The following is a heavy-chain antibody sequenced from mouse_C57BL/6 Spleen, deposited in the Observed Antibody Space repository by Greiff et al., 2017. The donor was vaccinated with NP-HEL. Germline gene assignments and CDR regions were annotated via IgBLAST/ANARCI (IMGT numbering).Heavy chain of an antibody. D-gene: IGHD2-4*01. CDR2: ISSGGSYT. CDR3: ARREGVYYDPMDY. CDR1: GFTFSSYG. V-gene: IGHV5-6*01. Sequence: EVQRVESGGDLVKPGGSLKLSCAASGFTFSSYGMSWVRQTPDKRLEWVATISSGGSYTYYPDSVKGRFTISRDNAKNTLYLQMSSLKSEDTAMYYCARREGVYYDPMDYWGQGTSVTVSS. J-gene: IGHJ4*01.